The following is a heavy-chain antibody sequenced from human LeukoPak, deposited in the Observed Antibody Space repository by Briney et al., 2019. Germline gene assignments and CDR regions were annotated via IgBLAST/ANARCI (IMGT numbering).Heavy chain of an antibody. V-gene: IGHV1-18*01. CDR3: ARTVTTSSYYFDY. CDR1: GYTFTTYG. D-gene: IGHD4-17*01. J-gene: IGHJ4*02. CDR2: ISGYDGNT. Sequence: ASVKVSCKSSGYTFTTYGVIWVRQAPGQGLEWMGWISGYDGNTNYAQKLRGRVTMTTDTSTSTAYMDLRSLRSDDTALYYCARTVTTSSYYFDYWGQGTLVTVSS.